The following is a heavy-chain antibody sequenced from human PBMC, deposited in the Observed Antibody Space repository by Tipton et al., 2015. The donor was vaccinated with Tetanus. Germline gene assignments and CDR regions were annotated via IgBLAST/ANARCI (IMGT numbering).Heavy chain of an antibody. CDR1: GGTFSSYA. CDR2: IIPIFGTA. V-gene: IGHV1-69*01. CDR3: ARAKGYGDLPIVY. J-gene: IGHJ4*02. D-gene: IGHD4-17*01. Sequence: QSGPEVKKPGSSVKVSCKASGGTFSSYAISWVRQAPGQGLEWMGGIIPIFGTANYAQKFQGRVTITADESTSTAYMELSSLTSEDTAVYYCARAKGYGDLPIVYWGQGTLVAVSS.